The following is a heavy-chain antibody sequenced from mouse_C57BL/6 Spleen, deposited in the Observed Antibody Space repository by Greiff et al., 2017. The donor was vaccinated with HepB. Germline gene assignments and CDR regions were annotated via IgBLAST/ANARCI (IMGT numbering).Heavy chain of an antibody. J-gene: IGHJ4*01. CDR2: IWSDGST. Sequence: VKLMESGPGLVAPSQSLSITCTVSGFSLTSYGVHWVRQPPGKGLEWLVVIWSDGSTTYNSALKSRLSISKDNSKSQVFLKMNSLQTDDTAMYYCARHESYDYYAMDYWGQGTSVTVSS. D-gene: IGHD6-5*01. CDR1: GFSLTSYG. V-gene: IGHV2-6-1*01. CDR3: ARHESYDYYAMDY.